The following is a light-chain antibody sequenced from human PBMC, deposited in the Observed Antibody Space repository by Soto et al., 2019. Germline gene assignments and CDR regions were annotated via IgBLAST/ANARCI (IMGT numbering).Light chain of an antibody. V-gene: IGKV3-20*01. CDR2: DVS. Sequence: EFVLTQSPGTLSLSPGERATVSCRASQSVTSNSLAWYQQMPGQAPRLLIYDVSRRATGIPDRFIGSGSGTDFTLPIGGLEAEDFAVYYCQQYGSSVTFGGGPKLEIK. J-gene: IGKJ4*01. CDR1: QSVTSNS. CDR3: QQYGSSVT.